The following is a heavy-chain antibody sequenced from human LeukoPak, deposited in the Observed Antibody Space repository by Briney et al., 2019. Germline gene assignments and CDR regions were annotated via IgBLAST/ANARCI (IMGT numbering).Heavy chain of an antibody. J-gene: IGHJ6*02. CDR2: INPNRGGT. CDR1: GYTFTGYY. Sequence: ASVNVSCKASGYTFTGYYMHWVRQAPGQGLEWMGWINPNRGGTNYAQKFQGRVTMTRDTSISTAYMELSRLRSDDTAVYYCAKDRVPNSGSYYDYYYYYGMDVWGQGTRVTVSS. V-gene: IGHV1-2*02. D-gene: IGHD1-26*01. CDR3: AKDRVPNSGSYYDYYYYYGMDV.